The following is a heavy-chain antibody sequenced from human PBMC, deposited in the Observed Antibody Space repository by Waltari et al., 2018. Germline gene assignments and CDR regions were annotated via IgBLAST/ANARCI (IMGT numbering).Heavy chain of an antibody. D-gene: IGHD3-3*01. CDR2: IRYEGSNK. J-gene: IGHJ3*02. Sequence: QVQLVESGGGVVQSGRSLRLSCVGSGFTFNNHGMNWVGQAPGKVREWVAGIRYEGSNKNYVATVKGRFTISRDNSKNTLYLEMNSLRAEDTAVYFCARGDGGSGLGASDIWGQGTMVTVSS. CDR3: ARGDGGSGLGASDI. V-gene: IGHV3-33*01. CDR1: GFTFNNHG.